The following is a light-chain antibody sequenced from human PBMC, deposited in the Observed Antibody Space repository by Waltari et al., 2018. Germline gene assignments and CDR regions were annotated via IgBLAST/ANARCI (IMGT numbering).Light chain of an antibody. Sequence: QSVMTQPPSTSGTPGQRVLISCSGSSSNIGNNHVYWYQQLPGAAPKLLIYRDNERPSGVPVRFSVSKSGTSASLAISGLRSEDEADYYCGGWDDNLNGWVFGGGTRLTVL. CDR2: RDN. CDR3: GGWDDNLNGWV. CDR1: SSNIGNNH. V-gene: IGLV1-47*01. J-gene: IGLJ3*02.